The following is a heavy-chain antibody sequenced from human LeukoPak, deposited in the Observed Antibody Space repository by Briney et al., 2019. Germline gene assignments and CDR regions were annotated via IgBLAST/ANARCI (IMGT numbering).Heavy chain of an antibody. CDR3: VRCVYDSSGYYPGSFDY. Sequence: GGSLRLSCAASGFTFSSYWMSWVRQAPGKGLEWVANIKEDGSEKYYVDSLKGRFTIFRDNAKNSLFLQMNSLRAEDTAVYYCVRCVYDSSGYYPGSFDYWGQGTLVTVSS. V-gene: IGHV3-7*01. D-gene: IGHD3-22*01. CDR2: IKEDGSEK. CDR1: GFTFSSYW. J-gene: IGHJ4*02.